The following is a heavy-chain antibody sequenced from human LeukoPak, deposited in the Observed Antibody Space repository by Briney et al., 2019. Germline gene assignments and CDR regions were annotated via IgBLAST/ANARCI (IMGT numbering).Heavy chain of an antibody. CDR1: GYTFTDYY. V-gene: IGHV1-69-2*01. D-gene: IGHD2-2*01. Sequence: ATVTISCTVSGYTFTDYYMHWVQQAPGKGLEWMGLVDSEDGETIYAEKFQGRVTITADTSTDTAYMELSSLRSEDTAVYYCATNPRYCSSTSCYFPWGQGTLVTVSS. J-gene: IGHJ5*02. CDR3: ATNPRYCSSTSCYFP. CDR2: VDSEDGET.